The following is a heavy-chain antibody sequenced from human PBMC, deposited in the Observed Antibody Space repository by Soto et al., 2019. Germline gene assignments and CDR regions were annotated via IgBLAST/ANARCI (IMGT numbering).Heavy chain of an antibody. CDR3: ARVVVPAAISGMDV. J-gene: IGHJ6*02. V-gene: IGHV3-11*01. CDR1: GFTFSDYY. D-gene: IGHD2-2*02. Sequence: GGSLRLSCAASGFTFSDYYMSWIRQAPGKGLEWVSYISSSGSTIYYADSVKGRFTISRDNAKNSLYLQMNSLRAEDTAVYYCARVVVPAAISGMDVWGQGTTVTVSS. CDR2: ISSSGSTI.